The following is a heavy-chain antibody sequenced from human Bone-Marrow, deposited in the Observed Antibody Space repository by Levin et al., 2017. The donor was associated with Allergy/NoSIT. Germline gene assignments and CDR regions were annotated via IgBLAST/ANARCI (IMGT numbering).Heavy chain of an antibody. CDR1: GFTFSGHW. Sequence: SCAASGFTFSGHWMGWVSQTPGKGLEWVANIGPDGSSKYYVDSVRGRFTISRDNAKNSLSLQMDSLRVDDTAVYYCVRGGAGADLWGQGTLVSVSS. V-gene: IGHV3-7*02. CDR2: IGPDGSSK. D-gene: IGHD3-10*01. J-gene: IGHJ5*02. CDR3: VRGGAGADL.